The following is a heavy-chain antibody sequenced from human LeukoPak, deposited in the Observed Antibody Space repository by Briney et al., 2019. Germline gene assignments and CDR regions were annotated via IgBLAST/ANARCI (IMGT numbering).Heavy chain of an antibody. CDR1: GFTFSNAW. J-gene: IGHJ5*02. Sequence: PGGSLRLSCAASGFTFSNAWMSWVRQAPGKGLEWVGRIKSKTDGGTTDYAAPVKGRFTISRDDSKNTLYLQMNSLKTEDTAVYYCTKYSSSWYPLNWFDPWGQGTLVTVSS. D-gene: IGHD6-13*01. CDR2: IKSKTDGGTT. V-gene: IGHV3-15*01. CDR3: TKYSSSWYPLNWFDP.